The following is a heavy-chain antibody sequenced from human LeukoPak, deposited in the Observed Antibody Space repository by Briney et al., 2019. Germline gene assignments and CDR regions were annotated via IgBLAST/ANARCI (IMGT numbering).Heavy chain of an antibody. J-gene: IGHJ4*02. CDR2: IIPILGIA. CDR3: AYDFWSGYNS. V-gene: IGHV1-69*04. CDR1: GGTFSSYA. D-gene: IGHD3-3*01. Sequence: ASVKAYCKASGGTFSSYAISWVRQAPGQGLEWMGRIIPILGIANYAQKFQGRVTITADKSTSTAYMELSSLRSEDTAVYYCAYDFWSGYNSWGQGTLVTVSS.